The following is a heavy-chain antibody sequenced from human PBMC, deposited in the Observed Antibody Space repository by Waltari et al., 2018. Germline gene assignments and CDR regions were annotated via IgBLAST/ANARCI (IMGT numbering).Heavy chain of an antibody. J-gene: IGHJ5*02. V-gene: IGHV3-15*01. CDR1: GFTFSNAW. CDR3: TTALYYYDSSGYTESNWFDP. CDR2: IKSKTDGGTT. D-gene: IGHD3-22*01. Sequence: EVQLVESGGGLVKPGGSLRLSCAASGFTFSNAWMSWVRQAPGTGLEWVGRIKSKTDGGTTDYAAPVKGRFTISRDDSKNTLYLQMNSLKTEDTAVYYCTTALYYYDSSGYTESNWFDPWGQGTLVTVSS.